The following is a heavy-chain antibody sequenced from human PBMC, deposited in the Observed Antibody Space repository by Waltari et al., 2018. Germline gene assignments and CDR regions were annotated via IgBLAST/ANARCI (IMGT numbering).Heavy chain of an antibody. Sequence: QVQLQESGPGLVKPSQTLSLTCTVSGGSISSGGYYWSWIRQHPGKGLEWIGYIYYSGSTYYNPSLKSRVTISVDTSKNQFSLKLSSVTAADTAVYYCARGDGSGSYAGYYFDYWGQGTLVTVSS. D-gene: IGHD3-10*01. CDR2: IYYSGST. J-gene: IGHJ4*02. CDR3: ARGDGSGSYAGYYFDY. V-gene: IGHV4-31*03. CDR1: GGSISSGGYY.